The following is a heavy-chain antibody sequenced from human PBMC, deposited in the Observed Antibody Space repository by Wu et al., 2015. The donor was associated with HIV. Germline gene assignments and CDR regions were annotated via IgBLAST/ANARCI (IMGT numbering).Heavy chain of an antibody. CDR2: INPSGSGT. D-gene: IGHD3-16*01. J-gene: IGHJ4*02. Sequence: QVQLVQSGAEVKKPGASVKIFCKASGYIFTSYFMHWVRQTPGQGLEWMGIINPSGSGTNYEQKFQDRVTMTSNTSTTTVYMELSSVTSDDTAVYFCARAPGEQRQFDYWGQGTLVTVSS. CDR1: GYIFTSYF. V-gene: IGHV1-46*03. CDR3: ARAPGEQRQFDY.